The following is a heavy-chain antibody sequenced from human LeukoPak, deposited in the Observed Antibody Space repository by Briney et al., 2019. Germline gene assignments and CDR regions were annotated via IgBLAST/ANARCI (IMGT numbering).Heavy chain of an antibody. CDR3: ARDQRGSYYAPFDY. V-gene: IGHV1-69*04. CDR1: GGTFSSYA. D-gene: IGHD1-26*01. J-gene: IGHJ4*02. CDR2: IIPILGIA. Sequence: SVKVSCKASGGTFSSYAISWVRQAPGQGLEWMERIIPILGIANYAQKFQGRVTITADKSTSTAYMELSSLRSEDTAVYYCARDQRGSYYAPFDYWGQGTLVTVSS.